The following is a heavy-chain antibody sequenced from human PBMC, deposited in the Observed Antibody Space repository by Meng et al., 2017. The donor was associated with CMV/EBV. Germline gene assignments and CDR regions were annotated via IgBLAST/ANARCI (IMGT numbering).Heavy chain of an antibody. J-gene: IGHJ4*02. Sequence: QVQLQQCGAGLLKPSETLSLTCAVYGGSFSGYYWSWIRQPPGKGLEWIGEINHSRSTNYNPSLKSRVTISVDTSKNQFSLKLSSVTAADTAVYYCARGGGGEWELLHYFDYWGQGTLVTVSS. CDR1: GGSFSGYY. CDR3: ARGGGGEWELLHYFDY. D-gene: IGHD1-26*01. CDR2: INHSRST. V-gene: IGHV4-34*01.